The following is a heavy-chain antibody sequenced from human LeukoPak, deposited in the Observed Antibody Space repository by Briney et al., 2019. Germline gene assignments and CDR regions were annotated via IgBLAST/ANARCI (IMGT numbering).Heavy chain of an antibody. V-gene: IGHV4-31*03. CDR1: GYSISRGYY. J-gene: IGHJ2*01. Sequence: SETLSLTCTVSGYSISRGYYWSWIRQHPGKGLEWIGYIYYSGSTYYNPSLKSRVTISVDTSKNQFSLKLSSVTAADTAVYYCARRVITIFDADWYFDLWGRGTLVTVSS. CDR3: ARRVITIFDADWYFDL. D-gene: IGHD3-3*01. CDR2: IYYSGST.